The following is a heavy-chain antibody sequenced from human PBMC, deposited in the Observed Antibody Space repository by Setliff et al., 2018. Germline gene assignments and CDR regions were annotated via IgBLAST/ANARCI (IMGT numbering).Heavy chain of an antibody. V-gene: IGHV1-24*01. Sequence: ASVKVSCKVSGYTLTELSMHWVRQAPGKGLEWMGGFDPEDGETIYAQKFQGRVTMTEDTSTDTAYMELSSLRSEDTAVYYCATGLPYYDSSGYYLFDYWGQGTLVTVSA. D-gene: IGHD3-22*01. J-gene: IGHJ4*02. CDR1: GYTLTELS. CDR3: ATGLPYYDSSGYYLFDY. CDR2: FDPEDGET.